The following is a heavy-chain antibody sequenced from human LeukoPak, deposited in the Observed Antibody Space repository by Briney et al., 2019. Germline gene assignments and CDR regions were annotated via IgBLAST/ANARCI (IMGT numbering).Heavy chain of an antibody. Sequence: GGSLRLSCAASGFSFTTYGLHWVRQAPGKGLEWVAVIWYDGSHQYYADSVKGRFTISRDNSKNTLDLQMNSLRVEDTAVYFCAKDKDTPATAQPQRGYFESWGQGTLVTVSS. D-gene: IGHD2-15*01. J-gene: IGHJ4*02. CDR1: GFSFTTYG. CDR2: IWYDGSHQ. CDR3: AKDKDTPATAQPQRGYFES. V-gene: IGHV3-33*06.